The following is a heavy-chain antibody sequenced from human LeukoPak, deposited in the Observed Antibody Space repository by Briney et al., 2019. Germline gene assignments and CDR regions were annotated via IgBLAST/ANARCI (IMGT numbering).Heavy chain of an antibody. D-gene: IGHD3-16*01. CDR3: ARGRDGGTNWFDP. CDR2: IYHSGST. V-gene: IGHV4-30-2*01. CDR1: GGSISSGGYS. Sequence: PSETLSLTCAVSGGSISSGGYSWSWIRQPPGKSLEWIGYIYHSGSTYYNPSLKSRVTISVDRSKNQFSLKLSSVTAADTAVYYCARGRDGGTNWFDPWGQGTLVTVSS. J-gene: IGHJ5*02.